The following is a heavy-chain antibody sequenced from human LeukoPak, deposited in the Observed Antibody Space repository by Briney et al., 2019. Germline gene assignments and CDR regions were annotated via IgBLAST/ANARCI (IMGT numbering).Heavy chain of an antibody. CDR2: IYHSGST. Sequence: SETLSLTCAVSGGSISSSYWWSWVRQPPGKGLGWIGEIYHSGSTNFNPSLKSRVTISVDTSKNQFSLKLSSVTAADTAVYYCARGGRGYFDYWGQGTLVTVSS. J-gene: IGHJ4*02. CDR3: ARGGRGYFDY. CDR1: GGSISSSYW. V-gene: IGHV4-4*02.